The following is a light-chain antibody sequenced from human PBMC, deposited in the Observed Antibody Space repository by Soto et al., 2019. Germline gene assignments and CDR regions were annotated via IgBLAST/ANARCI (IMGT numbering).Light chain of an antibody. Sequence: QSVLTQPASVSGSPGQSIAISCTGTSSDVGAYDYVSWDQQHPGKAPKVIISDVYNRPSGVSNRFSGSKSGNTASLTISGLQAEDEADYYCGSYTTSGSVIFGGGTKLTVL. CDR1: SSDVGAYDY. V-gene: IGLV2-14*03. CDR3: GSYTTSGSVI. J-gene: IGLJ2*01. CDR2: DVY.